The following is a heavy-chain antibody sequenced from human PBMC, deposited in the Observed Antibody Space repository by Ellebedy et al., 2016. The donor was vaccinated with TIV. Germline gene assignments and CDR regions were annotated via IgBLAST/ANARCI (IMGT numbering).Heavy chain of an antibody. Sequence: GESLKISCAASGFTFSSYAMSWVRQAPGKGLEWVSTISHTGSRTYYADSVEGRFTISSDNSKKTLYLQMNSLRAEDTAIYYCAKGRGGGSDSSAPRYYFDYWGQGTLVTVSS. D-gene: IGHD3-22*01. J-gene: IGHJ4*02. CDR3: AKGRGGGSDSSAPRYYFDY. CDR1: GFTFSSYA. CDR2: ISHTGSRT. V-gene: IGHV3-23*01.